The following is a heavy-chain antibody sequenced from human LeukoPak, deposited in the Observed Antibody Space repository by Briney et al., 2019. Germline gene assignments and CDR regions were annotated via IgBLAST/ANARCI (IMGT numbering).Heavy chain of an antibody. Sequence: ASVKVSCKASGYTFTSYFIHWVRQAPGQGLDWMGIINPSGGSTSYAQKFQGRVTITADESTSTAYMELSSLRSEDTAVYYCARSSWFDPWGQGTLVTVSS. CDR2: INPSGGST. CDR1: GYTFTSYF. V-gene: IGHV1-46*01. CDR3: ARSSWFDP. J-gene: IGHJ5*02.